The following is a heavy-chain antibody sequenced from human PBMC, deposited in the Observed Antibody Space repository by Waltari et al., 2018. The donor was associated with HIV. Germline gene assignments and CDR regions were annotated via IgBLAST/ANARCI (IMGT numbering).Heavy chain of an antibody. Sequence: EVQLVESGGGLVQPGGSLRLSCAASEFTFRSHDMHWVRQTTGKGVEWVAGIGIAGNTNYADSVKGRFTISRENGKHSLYLQMTSLRAGDTAVYYCVRAGGSYYHFDYWGQGTLVTVSS. D-gene: IGHD1-26*01. CDR3: VRAGGSYYHFDY. CDR1: EFTFRSHD. J-gene: IGHJ4*02. CDR2: IGIAGNT. V-gene: IGHV3-13*01.